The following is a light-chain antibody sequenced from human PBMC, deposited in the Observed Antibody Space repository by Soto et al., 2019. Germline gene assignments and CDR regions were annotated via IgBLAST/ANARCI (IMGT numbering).Light chain of an antibody. CDR3: AVWDDSLEGVI. CDR1: SSNIGRNT. Sequence: QAVVTQPPSASGTSGQRVTISCSGSSSNIGRNTVNWYQQLPGTAPKVLIYSNNERPSGVPDRFSGSKSGTSASLAISGLKSEDEADYYCAVWDDSLEGVIFGGGTKVTVL. CDR2: SNN. J-gene: IGLJ2*01. V-gene: IGLV1-44*01.